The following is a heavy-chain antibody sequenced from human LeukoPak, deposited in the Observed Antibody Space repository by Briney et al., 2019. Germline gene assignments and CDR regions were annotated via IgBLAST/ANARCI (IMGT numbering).Heavy chain of an antibody. CDR3: AREGIQLANLFDY. D-gene: IGHD5-18*01. CDR1: GFTFSSYA. Sequence: GGSLRLSCAASGFTFSSYAMHWVRQAPGKGLEWVAVISYDGSNKYYADSVKGRFTISRDNSKNTLYLQMNSLRAEDTAVYYCAREGIQLANLFDYWGQGTLVTVSS. J-gene: IGHJ4*02. CDR2: ISYDGSNK. V-gene: IGHV3-30-3*01.